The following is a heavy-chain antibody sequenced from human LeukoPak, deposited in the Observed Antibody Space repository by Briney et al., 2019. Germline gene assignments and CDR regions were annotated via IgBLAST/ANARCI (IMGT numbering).Heavy chain of an antibody. V-gene: IGHV4-39*01. Sequence: ASEILSLTCTVSGGSISSSIYYWGWIRQPPGKGLEWIGSIYYSGSTYYNPSLKSRVTISVDMSKNQFSLRLSSVTAADTAVYYCAVRDYGDYYFDYWGQGTLVTVSS. CDR3: AVRDYGDYYFDY. CDR1: GGSISSSIYY. D-gene: IGHD4-17*01. J-gene: IGHJ4*02. CDR2: IYYSGST.